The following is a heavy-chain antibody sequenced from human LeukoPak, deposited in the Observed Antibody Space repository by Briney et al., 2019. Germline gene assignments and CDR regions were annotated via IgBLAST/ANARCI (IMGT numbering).Heavy chain of an antibody. CDR1: EFTFSRFD. CDR3: VREGDGAPRNFDY. J-gene: IGHJ4*02. D-gene: IGHD3-16*01. CDR2: IWYDGSKE. V-gene: IGHV3-33*01. Sequence: GGSLRLSCITSEFTFSRFDMHWVRQAPGKGLEWVAMIWYDGSKEYYMESVKGRFTISRDNSKNTLHLQMNSLGAEDSAIYYCVREGDGAPRNFDYWGQGTRVTVSS.